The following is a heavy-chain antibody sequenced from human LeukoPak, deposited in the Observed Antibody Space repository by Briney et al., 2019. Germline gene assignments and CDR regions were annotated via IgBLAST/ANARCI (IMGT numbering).Heavy chain of an antibody. V-gene: IGHV4-4*07. Sequence: SETLSLTCTVSGGSISSYYWRWIRQPAGKGLEWIGRIYTSGSTNYNPSLKSRVTMSVDTSKNQFSLKLSSVTAADTAVYYCAREIVVVPAAMHENWFDPWGQGTLVTVSS. D-gene: IGHD2-2*01. CDR2: IYTSGST. J-gene: IGHJ5*02. CDR1: GGSISSYY. CDR3: AREIVVVPAAMHENWFDP.